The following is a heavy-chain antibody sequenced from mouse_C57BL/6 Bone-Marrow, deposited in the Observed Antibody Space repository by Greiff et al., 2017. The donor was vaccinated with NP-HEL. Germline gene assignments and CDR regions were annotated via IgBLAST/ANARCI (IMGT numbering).Heavy chain of an antibody. CDR1: GYTFTSYW. J-gene: IGHJ4*01. D-gene: IGHD2-2*01. CDR2: IYPSDSGT. Sequence: VQLQQPGAELVRPGSSVKLSCKASGYTFTSYWMDWVKQRPGQGLEWIGNIYPSDSGTHYNQKFKDQATLTVDKSSSTAYMLLSSLTSEDSAVYYCARGGWGYRAMDYWGQGTSVTVSS. CDR3: ARGGWGYRAMDY. V-gene: IGHV1-61*01.